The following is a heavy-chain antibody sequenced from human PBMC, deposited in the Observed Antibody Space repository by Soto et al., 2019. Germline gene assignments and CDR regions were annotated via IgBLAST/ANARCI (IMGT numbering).Heavy chain of an antibody. D-gene: IGHD2-2*01. CDR2: IYWDDDK. CDR3: AHSSWDIVVVPAAKGTEGGEAFDY. Sequence: VSGPKLVNHTQTLTLTCTFAGFSLSTSGVGVGWIRQPPGKALEWLALIYWDDDKRYSPSLKSRLTITKDTSKNQVVLTMTNMDPVDTATYYCAHSSWDIVVVPAAKGTEGGEAFDYWGQGTLATVSS. J-gene: IGHJ4*02. V-gene: IGHV2-5*02. CDR1: GFSLSTSGVG.